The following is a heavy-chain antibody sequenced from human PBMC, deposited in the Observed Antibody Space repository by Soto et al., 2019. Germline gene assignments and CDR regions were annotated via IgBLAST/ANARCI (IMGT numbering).Heavy chain of an antibody. J-gene: IGHJ4*02. Sequence: QITLKESGPTLVKPTQTLTLTCTFSGFSLSASGVGVGWIRQPPGKAMEWLALISWNDDKRYSPPLKSRLTITKDTSKNQVVLTMTNLDPVDAATYYCAHSHISIFGILIPYFDYWGQGSLVTVYS. CDR3: AHSHISIFGILIPYFDY. V-gene: IGHV2-5*01. D-gene: IGHD3-3*01. CDR2: ISWNDDK. CDR1: GFSLSASGVG.